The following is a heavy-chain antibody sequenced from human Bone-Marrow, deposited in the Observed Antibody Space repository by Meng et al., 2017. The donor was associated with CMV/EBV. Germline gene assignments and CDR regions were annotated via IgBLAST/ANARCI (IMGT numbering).Heavy chain of an antibody. J-gene: IGHJ5*02. D-gene: IGHD3-3*01. CDR2: IIPIFATA. CDR1: FSTYA. CDR3: ARGSRYDFLSGYSDNWFDP. V-gene: IGHV1-69*05. Sequence: FSTYAIIWVRQAPAQGLAWMGGIIPIFATANYAQQFQGIVTITTDESTSTAYMELSSLRSEDTAVYYCARGSRYDFLSGYSDNWFDPWGQGTLVTVSS.